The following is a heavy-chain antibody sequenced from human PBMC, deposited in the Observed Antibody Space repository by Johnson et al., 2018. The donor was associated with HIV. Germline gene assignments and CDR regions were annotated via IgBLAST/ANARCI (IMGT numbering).Heavy chain of an antibody. D-gene: IGHD3-22*01. Sequence: VQLVESGGGLIQPGGSLRLSCAASGFTFTNYWMSWVRQAPGKGLEWVSAIGPAGDTYYPGSVKGRFTISRENARNSLFLQVNSLRAGDTAVYYCTRAGAVVITTEDAFDIWGQGTMVTVSS. J-gene: IGHJ3*02. CDR1: GFTFTNYW. V-gene: IGHV3-13*01. CDR3: TRAGAVVITTEDAFDI. CDR2: IGPAGDT.